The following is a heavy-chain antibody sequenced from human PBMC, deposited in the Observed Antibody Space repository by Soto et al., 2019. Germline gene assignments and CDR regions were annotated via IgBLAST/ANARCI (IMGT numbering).Heavy chain of an antibody. CDR1: GFTFSNYA. Sequence: GGSLRLSCSASGFTFSNYAMHWVRQAPGKGLEYVSAISSNGSSTYYADSVKGRFTISRDNSKNTLYLQMSSLRAEDTAVYYCVKDPDSYDSSDHYYLQHWGQGTLVTVSS. CDR3: VKDPDSYDSSDHYYLQH. J-gene: IGHJ1*01. D-gene: IGHD3-22*01. V-gene: IGHV3-64D*08. CDR2: ISSNGSST.